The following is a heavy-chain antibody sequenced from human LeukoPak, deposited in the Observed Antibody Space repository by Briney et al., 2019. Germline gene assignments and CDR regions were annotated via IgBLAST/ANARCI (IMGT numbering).Heavy chain of an antibody. J-gene: IGHJ4*02. V-gene: IGHV1-2*02. CDR3: ARGGYYYDSSGYYYYKYYFDY. CDR2: INPNSGGT. CDR1: GYTFTGYY. Sequence: ASVKVSCEASGYTFTGYYMHCVRQAPGQGLECRGWINPNSGGTNYAQKFQGRVTMTRETSISTAYMELSRLRSDDTAVYYCARGGYYYDSSGYYYYKYYFDYWGQGTLVTVSS. D-gene: IGHD3-22*01.